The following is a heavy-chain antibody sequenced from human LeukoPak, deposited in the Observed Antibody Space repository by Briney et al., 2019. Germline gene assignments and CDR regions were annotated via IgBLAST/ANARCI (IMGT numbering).Heavy chain of an antibody. D-gene: IGHD4-17*01. CDR2: ITGDGSST. CDR1: GFTFSGYW. J-gene: IGHJ2*01. Sequence: GGSLRLSCAASGFTFSGYWMHWVRQVPGKGLVWVSRITGDGSSTTYADSVKGRFTISRDNAKKTVFLQMISLRAEDTAVYYCARDTGWYFDLWGRGTLVTVSS. V-gene: IGHV3-74*01. CDR3: ARDTGWYFDL.